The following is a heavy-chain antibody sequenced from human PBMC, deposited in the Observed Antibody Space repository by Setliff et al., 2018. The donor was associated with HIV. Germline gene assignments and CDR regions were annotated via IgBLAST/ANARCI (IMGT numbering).Heavy chain of an antibody. CDR2: ISPIFGTS. V-gene: IGHV1-69*13. CDR3: ARDAVPHCSDASCYGRGAFDV. CDR1: GGTSSNYA. J-gene: IGHJ3*01. Sequence: SVKVSCKASGGTSSNYAINWVRQAPGQGLEWMGGISPIFGTSSYAQKFQGRVTITADESTSTAYMELSSLRSTDTAVYYCARDAVPHCSDASCYGRGAFDVWGQGTLVAVSS. D-gene: IGHD2-2*01.